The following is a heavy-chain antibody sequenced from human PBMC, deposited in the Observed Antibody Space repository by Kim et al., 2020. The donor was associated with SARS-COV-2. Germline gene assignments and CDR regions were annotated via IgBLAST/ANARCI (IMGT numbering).Heavy chain of an antibody. CDR2: NK. D-gene: IGHD6-6*01. CDR3: AKASIAALDY. V-gene: IGHV3-30*02. J-gene: IGHJ4*02. Sequence: NKSYADSGRCRLTISRDNSKNTLYLQMNSLRAEDTAVYYCAKASIAALDYWGQGTLVTVSS.